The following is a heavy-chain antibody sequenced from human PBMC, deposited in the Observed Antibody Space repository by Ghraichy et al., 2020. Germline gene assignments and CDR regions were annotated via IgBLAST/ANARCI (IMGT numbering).Heavy chain of an antibody. J-gene: IGHJ3*01. CDR3: ATVDCYDFWSGYYTLGVDF. Sequence: SETLSLTCTVSGGSISSYYWSWIRQPPGKGLEWIGYIYYSGSTNYNPSLKRRVTISVDTSKNKFSLKLSSVTAADTAVYYCATVDCYDFWSGYYTLGVDFWCPGTMVTVSS. CDR2: IYYSGST. CDR1: GGSISSYY. D-gene: IGHD3-3*01. V-gene: IGHV4-59*01.